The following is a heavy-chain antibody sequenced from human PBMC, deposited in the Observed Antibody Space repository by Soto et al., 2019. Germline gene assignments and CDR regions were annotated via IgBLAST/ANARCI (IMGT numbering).Heavy chain of an antibody. D-gene: IGHD3-10*01. J-gene: IGHJ4*02. CDR2: INPSGGST. V-gene: IGHV1-46*03. CDR1: GYTYTSYA. Sequence: ASVKVSCKASGYTYTSYAIHWVRQAPGQRLEWMGWINPSGGSTSYAQKFQGRVTMTRDTSTSTVYMELSSLRSEDTAVYYCARPYYYGSGSYYNPRAYYFDYWGQGTLVTVSS. CDR3: ARPYYYGSGSYYNPRAYYFDY.